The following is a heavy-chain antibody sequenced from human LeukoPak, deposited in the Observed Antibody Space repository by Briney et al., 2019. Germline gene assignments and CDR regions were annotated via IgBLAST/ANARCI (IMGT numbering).Heavy chain of an antibody. CDR2: IYYSGST. CDR1: GGSISSGGYS. V-gene: IGHV4-61*08. Sequence: SETLSLTCAVSGGSISSGGYSWSWIRQPPGKGLEWIGYIYYSGSTNYNPSLKSRVTISVDTSKNQFSLKLSSVTAADTAVYYCARDAEIAVAGAFDIWGQGTMVTVSS. D-gene: IGHD6-19*01. CDR3: ARDAEIAVAGAFDI. J-gene: IGHJ3*02.